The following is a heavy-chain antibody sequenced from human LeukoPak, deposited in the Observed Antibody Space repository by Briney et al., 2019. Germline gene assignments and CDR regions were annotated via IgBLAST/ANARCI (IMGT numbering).Heavy chain of an antibody. Sequence: SETLSLTCTVSGGSISSYYWNWIRQPPGKGLEWIGYISYSGGTNYNPSLKSRVTISVDTSKNQFSLRLSSVTAADTAVYYCARSSTGSYFDYWGQGTLVTVSS. D-gene: IGHD2-2*01. CDR2: ISYSGGT. CDR1: GGSISSYY. J-gene: IGHJ4*02. CDR3: ARSSTGSYFDY. V-gene: IGHV4-59*01.